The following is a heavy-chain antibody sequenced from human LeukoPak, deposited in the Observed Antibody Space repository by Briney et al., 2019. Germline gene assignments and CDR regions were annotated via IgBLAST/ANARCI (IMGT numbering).Heavy chain of an antibody. CDR2: IHFSGST. Sequence: SETLSLTCSVSGGSISSYYWSWIRQSPDKGLELIGYIHFSGSTDYNPSLKSRVTISVDTSKNQFSLRLSSVTAADTAVYYCARGFMGANFDYWGQGTLVAVSS. CDR1: GGSISSYY. J-gene: IGHJ4*02. V-gene: IGHV4-59*01. D-gene: IGHD3-16*01. CDR3: ARGFMGANFDY.